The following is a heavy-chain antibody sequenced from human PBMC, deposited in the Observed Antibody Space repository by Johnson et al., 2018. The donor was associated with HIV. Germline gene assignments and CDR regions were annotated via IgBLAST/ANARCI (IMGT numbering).Heavy chain of an antibody. J-gene: IGHJ3*02. CDR3: ARPEINCSSGYRRDAFDI. CDR1: GFTFSSYA. CDR2: ISYDGSNK. Sequence: VQLVESGGGVVQPGRSLRLSCAASGFTFSSYAMHWVRQAPGKGLEWVAVISYDGSNKYYADSVKGRFTISRDNSKNTLYLQMNSLRAEDTAVYYCARPEINCSSGYRRDAFDIWGQGTMVTVSS. D-gene: IGHD3-22*01. V-gene: IGHV3-30-3*01.